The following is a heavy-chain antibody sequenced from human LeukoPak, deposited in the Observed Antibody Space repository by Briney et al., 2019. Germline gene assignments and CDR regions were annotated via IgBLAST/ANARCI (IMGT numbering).Heavy chain of an antibody. J-gene: IGHJ6*04. Sequence: SETLSLTCAVYGGSFSGYYWSWIRQPPGKGLEWIGEINHSGSTNYNPSLKSRVTISVDTSKNQFSLKLSSVTAAHTAVYYCARGLTYYYGSGSLQYYYYYGMDVWGKGTTVTVSS. CDR2: INHSGST. D-gene: IGHD3-10*01. CDR1: GGSFSGYY. V-gene: IGHV4-34*01. CDR3: ARGLTYYYGSGSLQYYYYYGMDV.